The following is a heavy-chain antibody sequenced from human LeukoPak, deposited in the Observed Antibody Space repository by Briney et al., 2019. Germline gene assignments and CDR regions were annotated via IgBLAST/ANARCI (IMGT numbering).Heavy chain of an antibody. CDR2: IFYSGST. D-gene: IGHD5-12*01. CDR3: ARDGYSGSDAL. Sequence: PSETLSLTCTVSGGSISTSNYYWGWIRQPPGKGLEWIGNIFYSGSTYYSPSLRSRVTISLDTSRNQFSLKLNSVTAADTAVYYCARDGYSGSDALWGQGTLVTVSS. CDR1: GGSISTSNYY. J-gene: IGHJ4*02. V-gene: IGHV4-39*07.